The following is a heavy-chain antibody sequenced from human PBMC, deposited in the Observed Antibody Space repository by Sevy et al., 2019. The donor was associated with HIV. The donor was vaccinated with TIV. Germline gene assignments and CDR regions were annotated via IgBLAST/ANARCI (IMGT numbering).Heavy chain of an antibody. CDR2: IKQDGSEK. D-gene: IGHD2-15*01. J-gene: IGHJ2*01. Sequence: GGSLRLSCVASGFTFSSYWMSWVRQAPGKGLEWVANIKQDGSEKYYVDSVKGRFTISRDNAKNSLYLQMNSLRAEDTAVYYCARVVVAATSAYWYFDLWGRGTLVTVSS. CDR1: GFTFSSYW. V-gene: IGHV3-7*04. CDR3: ARVVVAATSAYWYFDL.